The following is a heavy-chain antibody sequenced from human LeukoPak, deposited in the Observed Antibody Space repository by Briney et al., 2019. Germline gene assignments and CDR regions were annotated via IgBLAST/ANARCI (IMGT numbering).Heavy chain of an antibody. CDR3: AKGTYGSSWYYFDF. Sequence: PGRSLRLSCAASGFTVSSNYMSWVRQAPGKGREWVSLIYSGGTTYYADSVKGRFTISRDNSKNTLYLLMNSLRAEDTAVYYCAKGTYGSSWYYFDFWGQGTLVTVSS. D-gene: IGHD6-13*01. V-gene: IGHV3-53*01. CDR2: IYSGGTT. J-gene: IGHJ4*02. CDR1: GFTVSSNY.